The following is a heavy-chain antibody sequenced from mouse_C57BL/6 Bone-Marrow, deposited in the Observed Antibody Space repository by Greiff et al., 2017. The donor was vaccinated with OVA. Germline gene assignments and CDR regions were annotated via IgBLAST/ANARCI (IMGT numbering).Heavy chain of an antibody. J-gene: IGHJ3*01. V-gene: IGHV5-6*01. CDR2: FSSGGSYT. Sequence: EVQLVESGGDLVKPGGSLKLSCAASGFTFSSYGMSWVRQTPDKRLEWVATFSSGGSYTYYPDSVKGRFTISRDNAKNTLYLQMSSLKSEDTAMYYCARHAYGSSPWFAYWGQGTLVTVSA. CDR3: ARHAYGSSPWFAY. CDR1: GFTFSSYG. D-gene: IGHD1-1*01.